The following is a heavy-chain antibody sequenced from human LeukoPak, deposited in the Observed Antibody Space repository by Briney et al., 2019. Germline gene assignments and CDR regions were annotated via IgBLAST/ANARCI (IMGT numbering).Heavy chain of an antibody. CDR1: GFTFNSYW. V-gene: IGHV3-7*01. Sequence: GGSLRLSCVASGFTFNSYWMSGVRQAPGKGLEWVANLKHDGSESYYVDSVKGRFTISRDNAKNSLYLQMSSLRAEDTAVYYCARAYYDSSGYYYVYFDYWGQGTLVTVSS. CDR3: ARAYYDSSGYYYVYFDY. J-gene: IGHJ4*02. D-gene: IGHD3-22*01. CDR2: LKHDGSES.